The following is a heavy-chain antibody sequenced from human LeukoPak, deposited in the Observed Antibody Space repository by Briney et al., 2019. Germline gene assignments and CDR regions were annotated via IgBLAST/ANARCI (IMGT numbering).Heavy chain of an antibody. CDR2: ISGSGHTI. Sequence: GSLRLSCAASGFTFSDYYMSWIRQAPGKGPEWVAYISGSGHTIAYADSLKGRFTIPRDNGKNSLYLQMNSLGAEDTAVYYCARDIIAPGSHLYFDYWGPGALVTVSS. D-gene: IGHD6-13*01. J-gene: IGHJ4*02. CDR1: GFTFSDYY. V-gene: IGHV3-11*01. CDR3: ARDIIAPGSHLYFDY.